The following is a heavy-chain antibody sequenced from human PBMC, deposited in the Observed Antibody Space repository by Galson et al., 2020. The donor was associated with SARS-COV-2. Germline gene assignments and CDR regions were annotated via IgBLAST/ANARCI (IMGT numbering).Heavy chain of an antibody. V-gene: IGHV4-59*01. Sequence: SETLSLTCTVSGGSISNYYWSWIRQSPGKGLEWIGYIQNSGGTNYNPSLKSRVTIGVDTSKNQFSLKLRSVTAADTAVHYCARDREIGYWGQGTLVTVSS. CDR2: IQNSGGT. CDR3: ARDREIGY. J-gene: IGHJ4*02. CDR1: GGSISNYY.